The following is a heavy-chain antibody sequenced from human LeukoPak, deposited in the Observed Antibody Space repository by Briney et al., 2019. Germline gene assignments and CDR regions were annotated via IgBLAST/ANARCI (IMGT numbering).Heavy chain of an antibody. V-gene: IGHV4-39*01. CDR1: GGSISNNNYY. CDR3: ATWRTAKTGFDY. Sequence: SETVSLTCSVSGGSISNNNYYWAWIRQPPGKGLECIGSIYYSGSPYYNPSLKSRVTISVDTSKNQFSLRLSSVTAADTAVYYCATWRTAKTGFDYWGQGTLVTVSS. J-gene: IGHJ4*02. D-gene: IGHD1-1*01. CDR2: IYYSGSP.